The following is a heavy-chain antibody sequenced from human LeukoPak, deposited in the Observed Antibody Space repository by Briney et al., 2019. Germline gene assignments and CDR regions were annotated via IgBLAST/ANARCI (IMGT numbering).Heavy chain of an antibody. Sequence: SETLSLTCAVYGGSFSGYYWSWIRQHPGKGLEWIGHIDYSGRPYYTPSLRRRLTISGDTSNNQFSLKLTSVTAADSALYFCARGITVFGVVATTYFDYWGQGILVTVSS. J-gene: IGHJ4*02. CDR1: GGSFSGYY. CDR2: IDYSGRP. V-gene: IGHV4-34*09. CDR3: ARGITVFGVVATTYFDY. D-gene: IGHD3-3*01.